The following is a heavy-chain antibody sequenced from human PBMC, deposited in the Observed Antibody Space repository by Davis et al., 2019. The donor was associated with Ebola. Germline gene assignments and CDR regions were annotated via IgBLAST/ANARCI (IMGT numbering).Heavy chain of an antibody. CDR1: GFTFSSYW. CDR3: VRTWFGESPFDP. Sequence: GESLKISCAASGFTFSSYWMSWVRQAPGKGLEWVANIKQDGSEKYYVDSVKGRFTISRDNAKNSLYLQMNSLRAEDTAVYYCVRTWFGESPFDPWGQGTLVTVSS. J-gene: IGHJ5*02. CDR2: IKQDGSEK. D-gene: IGHD3-10*01. V-gene: IGHV3-7*01.